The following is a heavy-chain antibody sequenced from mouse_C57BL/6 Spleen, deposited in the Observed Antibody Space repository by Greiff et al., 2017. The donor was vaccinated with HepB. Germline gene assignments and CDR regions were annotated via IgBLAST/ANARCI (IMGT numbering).Heavy chain of an antibody. CDR3: TWGYYGRGFAY. CDR2: IDPENGDT. Sequence: EVQLQQSGAELVRPGASVKLSCTASGFNIKDDYMHWVKQRPEQGLEWIGWIDPENGDTEYASKFQGKATITADTSSNTAYLQLSSLTSEDTAVYYGTWGYYGRGFAYWGQGTTLTVSS. CDR1: GFNIKDDY. V-gene: IGHV14-4*01. D-gene: IGHD1-1*01. J-gene: IGHJ2*01.